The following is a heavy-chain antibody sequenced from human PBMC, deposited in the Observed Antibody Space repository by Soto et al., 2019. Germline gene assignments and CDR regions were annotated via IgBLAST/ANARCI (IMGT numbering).Heavy chain of an antibody. Sequence: LRLSCAASGFTFGRFSMHWVRQAPGKGLAWVAVISYDGSNTHYAESVKGRFNISRDDSKNTVYLQMNNLRGEDSAVYYCARDHGMFLSYYYYGMDVWGQGTTVTVSS. D-gene: IGHD3-10*02. CDR3: ARDHGMFLSYYYYGMDV. V-gene: IGHV3-30-3*01. CDR2: ISYDGSNT. CDR1: GFTFGRFS. J-gene: IGHJ6*02.